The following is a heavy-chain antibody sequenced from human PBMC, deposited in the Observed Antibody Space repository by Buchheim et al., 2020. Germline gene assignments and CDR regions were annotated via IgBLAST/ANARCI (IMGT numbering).Heavy chain of an antibody. Sequence: QVQLVESGGGVVQPGRSLRLSCAASGFTFSSYGMHWVRQAPGKGLEWVAVISYDGSNKYYADSVKGRFTISRDNSKNTLYLQMNSLRAEGTAVYYCAKDNGDCSSTSCYTYYYYGMDVWGQGTT. V-gene: IGHV3-30*18. CDR1: GFTFSSYG. J-gene: IGHJ6*02. CDR3: AKDNGDCSSTSCYTYYYYGMDV. CDR2: ISYDGSNK. D-gene: IGHD2-2*03.